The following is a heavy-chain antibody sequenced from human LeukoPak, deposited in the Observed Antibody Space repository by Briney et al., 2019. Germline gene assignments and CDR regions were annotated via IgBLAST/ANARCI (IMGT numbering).Heavy chain of an antibody. V-gene: IGHV1-18*01. CDR2: ISAYNGNT. CDR1: GYTFTSYG. D-gene: IGHD2-2*03. J-gene: IGHJ6*03. Sequence: ASVKVSCKASGYTFTSYGISWVRQAPGQGLEWMGWISAYNGNTNYAQKLQGRVTMTTDTSTSAAYMELRSLRSDDTAVYYCASGHCSSTSCYLYYYMDVWGKGTTVTVSS. CDR3: ASGHCSSTSCYLYYYMDV.